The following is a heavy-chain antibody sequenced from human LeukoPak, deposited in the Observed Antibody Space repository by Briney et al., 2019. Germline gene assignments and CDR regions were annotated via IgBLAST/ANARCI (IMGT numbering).Heavy chain of an antibody. J-gene: IGHJ4*02. V-gene: IGHV1-2*02. CDR1: GYTFTDYY. CDR2: INPNSGGT. D-gene: IGHD1-26*01. CDR3: AREGPIVGATHLVDY. Sequence: ASVKVSCKASGYTFTDYYMHWVRQAPGQGLEWIALINPNSGGTNYAQKFQGRVTMTRDTSISTAYMELSKLRSDDTAVYYCAREGPIVGATHLVDYWGQGTLVTVSS.